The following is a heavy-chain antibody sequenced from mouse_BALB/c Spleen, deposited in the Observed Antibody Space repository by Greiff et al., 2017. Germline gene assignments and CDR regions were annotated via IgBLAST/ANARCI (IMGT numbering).Heavy chain of an antibody. Sequence: QVQLLQPGADLVKPGASVKLSCKASGYTFTSYWMHWVKLRPGQGFEWIGAINPSNGGTNYNEKYKRKATLTVDESSSTAYMKLSILTSEDSAVYYGTVPYDSTWWFAYWGQGTLVTVAA. J-gene: IGHJ3*01. CDR3: TVPYDSTWWFAY. D-gene: IGHD2-5*01. V-gene: IGHV1S16*01. CDR2: INPSNGGT. CDR1: GYTFTSYW.